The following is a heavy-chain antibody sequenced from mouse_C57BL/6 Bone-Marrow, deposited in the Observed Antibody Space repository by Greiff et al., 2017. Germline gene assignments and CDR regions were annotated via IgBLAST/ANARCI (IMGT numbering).Heavy chain of an antibody. D-gene: IGHD2-5*01. V-gene: IGHV5-6*01. Sequence: EVQLQESGGDLVKPGGSLKLSCAASGFTFSSYGMSWVRQTPDKRLEWVATISSGGSYTYYPDSVKGRFTISRDNAKNTLYLQMSSLKSEDTAMYYCAREPTIVTTVFYWYFDVWGTGTTVTVSS. CDR3: AREPTIVTTVFYWYFDV. CDR1: GFTFSSYG. J-gene: IGHJ1*03. CDR2: ISSGGSYT.